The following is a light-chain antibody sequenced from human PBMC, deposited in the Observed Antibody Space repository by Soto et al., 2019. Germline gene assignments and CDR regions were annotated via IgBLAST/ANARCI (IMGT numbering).Light chain of an antibody. CDR1: QSISSW. Sequence: DIQMTQSPSTLSASVGDRVTITCRASQSISSWLAWYQQKPGKAPKLLIYDASSLESGVPSRFSGSGSATEFTFSITSLQPEDFGTYYCQQCYMGWTFGQGTKVDIK. CDR2: DAS. J-gene: IGKJ1*01. V-gene: IGKV1-5*01. CDR3: QQCYMGWT.